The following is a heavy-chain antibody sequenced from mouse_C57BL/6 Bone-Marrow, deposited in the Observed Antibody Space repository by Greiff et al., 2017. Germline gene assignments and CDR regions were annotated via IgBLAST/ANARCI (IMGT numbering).Heavy chain of an antibody. D-gene: IGHD2-5*01. CDR1: GYTFTSYW. J-gene: IGHJ1*03. Sequence: VQLQQPGAELVKPGASVKMSCKASGYTFTSYWITWVKQRPGQGLEWIGYIYPGSGSTNYNEKFKSKATLTVDTSSSTAYMQLSSLTSKDSAVYYCARPYYSNYWYFDVWGTGTTVTVSS. CDR2: IYPGSGST. V-gene: IGHV1-55*01. CDR3: ARPYYSNYWYFDV.